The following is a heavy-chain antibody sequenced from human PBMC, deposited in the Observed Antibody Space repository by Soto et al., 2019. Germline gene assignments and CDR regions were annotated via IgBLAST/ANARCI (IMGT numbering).Heavy chain of an antibody. CDR2: ISAYTDNT. V-gene: IGHV1-18*01. CDR1: GYTFTNYG. D-gene: IGHD6-19*01. CDR3: ARSRKTQQWLVPTPPGTFDI. Sequence: QVQLVQSGAEVKKPGASVKVSCKASGYTFTNYGISWVRQAPGQGLEWMGWISAYTDNTYYAQKRNGRVTMTTDASTSTAYMELRNLRSDDTAVYYCARSRKTQQWLVPTPPGTFDIWGQGTMVTVSS. J-gene: IGHJ3*02.